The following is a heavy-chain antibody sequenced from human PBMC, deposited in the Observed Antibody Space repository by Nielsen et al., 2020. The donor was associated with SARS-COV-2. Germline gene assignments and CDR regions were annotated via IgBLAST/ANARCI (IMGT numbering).Heavy chain of an antibody. Sequence: WVRQAPGQGLEWMGGIIPIFGTANYAQKFQGRVTITADESTSTAYMELRSLRSDDTAVYYCARAPRMYSSGWYGYYYYMDVWGKGTTVTVSS. CDR2: IIPIFGTA. V-gene: IGHV1-69*01. D-gene: IGHD6-19*01. CDR3: ARAPRMYSSGWYGYYYYMDV. J-gene: IGHJ6*03.